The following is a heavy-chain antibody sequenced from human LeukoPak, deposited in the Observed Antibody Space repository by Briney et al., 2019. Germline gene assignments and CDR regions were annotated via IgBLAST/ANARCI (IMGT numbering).Heavy chain of an antibody. CDR2: ISGSGGST. D-gene: IGHD4-23*01. J-gene: IGHJ5*02. V-gene: IGHV3-23*01. CDR3: AKDGHIRRLGGGNSGGLDP. CDR1: GFTFSSDA. Sequence: PGGTLRLSCAASGFTFSSDAMSWVRQAPGKGLEWVSAISGSGGSTYYADSVKARFTISRDNSKNTLYLQMNSLRAEDTAVYYCAKDGHIRRLGGGNSGGLDPWGQGTLVTVSS.